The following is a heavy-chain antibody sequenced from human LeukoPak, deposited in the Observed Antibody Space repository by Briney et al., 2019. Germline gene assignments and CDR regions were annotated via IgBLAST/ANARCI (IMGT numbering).Heavy chain of an antibody. CDR2: IYYSGST. CDR1: GGSISSYY. V-gene: IGHV4-59*08. J-gene: IGHJ4*02. Sequence: PSETLSLTCTVSGGSISSYYWSWIRQPPGKGLEWIGYIYYSGSTNYNPSLKSRVTISVDTSKNQFSLKLSSVTAADTAVYYCARHSGYEEAFDYWGQGTLVTVSS. D-gene: IGHD5-12*01. CDR3: ARHSGYEEAFDY.